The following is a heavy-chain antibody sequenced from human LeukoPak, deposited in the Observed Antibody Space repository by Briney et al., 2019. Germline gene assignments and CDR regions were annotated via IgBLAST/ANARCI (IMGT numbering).Heavy chain of an antibody. J-gene: IGHJ4*02. CDR3: ARKPPYV. CDR1: GFTFSSCW. Sequence: GGSLRLSCAASGFTFSSCWMSWVRQAPGKGLEWVANIKQDGSEKYYVDSVKGRFTISRDNAKNSLYLQMNSLRAEDTAVYYCARKPPYVWGQGTLVTVSS. CDR2: IKQDGSEK. D-gene: IGHD2-8*01. V-gene: IGHV3-7*01.